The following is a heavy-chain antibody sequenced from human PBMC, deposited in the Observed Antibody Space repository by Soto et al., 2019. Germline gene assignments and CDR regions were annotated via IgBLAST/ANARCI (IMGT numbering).Heavy chain of an antibody. J-gene: IGHJ4*02. CDR3: ARIDRGDY. D-gene: IGHD3-22*01. Sequence: SETLSLTCAVYGGSFSDYYWSWIRQPPGKGLEWIGEINHSGSTNYNPSLKSRVTISVDTSKNQFSLKLTSVTAADTAVFYCARIDRGDYWGQGTLVTVSS. V-gene: IGHV4-34*01. CDR1: GGSFSDYY. CDR2: INHSGST.